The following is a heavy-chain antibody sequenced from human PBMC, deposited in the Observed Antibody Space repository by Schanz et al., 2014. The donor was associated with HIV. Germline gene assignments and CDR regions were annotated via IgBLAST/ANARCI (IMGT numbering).Heavy chain of an antibody. D-gene: IGHD2-15*01. J-gene: IGHJ1*01. V-gene: IGHV3-33*06. CDR2: IWYDGSNK. CDR3: AKQFGGLSASELLN. Sequence: QVQLVESGGGVVQPGRSLRLSCAASGFTFSTCGMHWVRQAPGKGLECVAFIWYDGSNKYYADSVKGRFTISRDNSKNTLYLQMSRLRAEDTAIYYCAKQFGGLSASELLNWGQGTLVTVSS. CDR1: GFTFSTCG.